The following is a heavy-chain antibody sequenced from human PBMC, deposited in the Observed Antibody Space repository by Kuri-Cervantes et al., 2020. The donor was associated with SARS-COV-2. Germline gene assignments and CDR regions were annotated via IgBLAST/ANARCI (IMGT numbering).Heavy chain of an antibody. CDR1: GGPFSGYY. Sequence: SESLSLTCTVSGGPFSGYYWSWIRQPPGQGLEWNGEINHSWSTYYNPSLKSRVTISVDTSKNKFSLELSPVTAADTAVYYCARDGLTGYYDYYMDVWGKGTTVTVSS. V-gene: IGHV4-34*01. CDR2: INHSWST. J-gene: IGHJ6*03. CDR3: ARDGLTGYYDYYMDV. D-gene: IGHD3-9*01.